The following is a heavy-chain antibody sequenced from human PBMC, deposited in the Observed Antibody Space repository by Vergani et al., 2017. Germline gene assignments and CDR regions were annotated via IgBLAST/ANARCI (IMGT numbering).Heavy chain of an antibody. CDR3: ARGGVTIFGVVPDYYYYMDV. V-gene: IGHV3-21*01. J-gene: IGHJ6*03. D-gene: IGHD3-3*01. CDR1: GFTFSSYS. CDR2: ISSSSSYI. Sequence: VQLVESGGGLVKPGGSLRLSCAASGFTFSSYSMNWVRQAPGKGLEWVSSISSSSSYIYYADSVKGRFTISRDNAKNSLYLQMNSLRAEDTAVYYCARGGVTIFGVVPDYYYYMDVWGKGTTVTVSS.